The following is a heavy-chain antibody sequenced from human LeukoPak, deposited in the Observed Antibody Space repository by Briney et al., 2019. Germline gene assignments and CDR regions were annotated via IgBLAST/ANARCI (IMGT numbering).Heavy chain of an antibody. CDR1: GGSVSSGSYY. CDR2: IYYSGNT. Sequence: SETLSLTCTVSGGSVSSGSYYWSWIRQPPGKGLEWIGYIYYSGNTNYNPSLKSRVTISVDTSKNQFSLKLNSVTAADTAVYYCARGRLRMNDYWGQGTLVTVSS. D-gene: IGHD4-17*01. J-gene: IGHJ4*02. V-gene: IGHV4-61*01. CDR3: ARGRLRMNDY.